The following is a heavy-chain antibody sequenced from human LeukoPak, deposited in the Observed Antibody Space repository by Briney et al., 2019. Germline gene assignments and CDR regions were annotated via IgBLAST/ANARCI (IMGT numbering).Heavy chain of an antibody. J-gene: IGHJ1*01. CDR1: GDSINKYF. Sequence: SETLSLTCTVSGDSINKYFWSWLRQSPGKGLEWIGYSYYTGGTNYNPSLKSRVTISVDTSKNRFSLKLSSVTAADTAVYYRARQGDDYGEYFQHWGQGTLVTVSS. CDR2: SYYTGGT. V-gene: IGHV4-59*08. D-gene: IGHD4-17*01. CDR3: ARQGDDYGEYFQH.